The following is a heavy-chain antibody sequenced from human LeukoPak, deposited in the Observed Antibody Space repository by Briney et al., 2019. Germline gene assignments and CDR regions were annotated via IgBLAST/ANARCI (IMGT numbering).Heavy chain of an antibody. CDR3: ARGARARIDY. J-gene: IGHJ4*02. Sequence: PGGSLRLSCAASGFTFSSYAMSWVRQAPGKGLEWVSSISSSSSYIYYADSVKGRFTISRDNAKNSLYLQMNSLRAEDTAVYYCARGARARIDYWGQGTLVTVSS. V-gene: IGHV3-21*01. CDR2: ISSSSSYI. CDR1: GFTFSSYA.